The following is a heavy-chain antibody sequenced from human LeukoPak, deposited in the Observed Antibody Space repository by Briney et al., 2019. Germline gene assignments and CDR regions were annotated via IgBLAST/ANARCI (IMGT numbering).Heavy chain of an antibody. V-gene: IGHV3-9*01. D-gene: IGHD6-19*01. CDR3: AKDHSGWFDYYSDY. Sequence: PGGPLRLSCAASGFTFDDYAMHWVRQAPGKGLEWVSGISWNSGSIGYADSVKGRFTISRDNAKNSLYLQMNSLRAEDTALYYCAKDHSGWFDYYSDYWGQGTLVTVSS. CDR1: GFTFDDYA. J-gene: IGHJ4*02. CDR2: ISWNSGSI.